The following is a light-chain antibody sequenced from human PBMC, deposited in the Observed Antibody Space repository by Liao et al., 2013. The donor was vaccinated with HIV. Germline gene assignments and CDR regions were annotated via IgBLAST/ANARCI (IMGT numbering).Light chain of an antibody. J-gene: IGLJ3*02. Sequence: SYELTQPPSVSVSPGQTASITCSGDKLGDKFAWWYQQKPGQSPVLVILQDSKRPSGIPERFSGSNSGNTATLTISGTQAMDEADYYCQAWDSSTAVFGGGTKLTVL. CDR1: KLGDKF. CDR2: QDS. CDR3: QAWDSSTAV. V-gene: IGLV3-1*01.